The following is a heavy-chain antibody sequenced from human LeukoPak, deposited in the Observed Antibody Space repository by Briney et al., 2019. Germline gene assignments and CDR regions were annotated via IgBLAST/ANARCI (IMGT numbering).Heavy chain of an antibody. CDR2: IYYSGSA. J-gene: IGHJ4*02. V-gene: IGHV4-59*08. Sequence: SETLSLTCTVSGGSISSYYWSWIRQPPGKGLEWIGYIYYSGSANYNPSLKSRVTISVDTSKNQFSLKLSSVTAADTAVYYCARHGEYSSAHNPNFDYWGQGTLVTVSS. CDR3: ARHGEYSSAHNPNFDY. D-gene: IGHD6-6*01. CDR1: GGSISSYY.